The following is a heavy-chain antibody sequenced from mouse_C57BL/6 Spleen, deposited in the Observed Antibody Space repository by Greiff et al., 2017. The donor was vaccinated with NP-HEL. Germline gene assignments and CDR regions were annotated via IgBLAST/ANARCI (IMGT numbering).Heavy chain of an antibody. CDR3: ARSGDYDGSWFAY. CDR2: IYPRDGST. Sequence: VQLQRSDAELVKPGASVKISCKVSGYTFTDHTIHWMKQRPEQGLEWIGYIYPRDGSTKYNEKVKGKATLTADKSSSTAYMQLNSLTSEDSAVYFCARSGDYDGSWFAYWGQGTLVTVSA. J-gene: IGHJ3*01. V-gene: IGHV1-78*01. D-gene: IGHD2-4*01. CDR1: GYTFTDHT.